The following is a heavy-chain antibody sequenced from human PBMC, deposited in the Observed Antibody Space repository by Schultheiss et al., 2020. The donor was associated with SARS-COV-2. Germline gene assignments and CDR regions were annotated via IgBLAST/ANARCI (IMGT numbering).Heavy chain of an antibody. J-gene: IGHJ4*02. Sequence: GGSLRLSCAASGFTFSGSAMHWVRQASGKGLEWVGRIRSKANSYATAYAASVKGRFTISRDDSKNTAYLQMNSLKTEDTAVYYCTSLPMTTVTSFDYWGQGTLVTVSS. D-gene: IGHD4-17*01. CDR3: TSLPMTTVTSFDY. V-gene: IGHV3-73*01. CDR1: GFTFSGSA. CDR2: IRSKANSYAT.